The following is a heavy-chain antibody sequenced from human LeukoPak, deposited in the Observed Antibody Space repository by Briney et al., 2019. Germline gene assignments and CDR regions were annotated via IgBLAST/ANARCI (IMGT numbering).Heavy chain of an antibody. CDR2: IKEDGSDK. Sequence: GGSLRLSCAASGYTFSNYWMSWVRQTPGKGLEWVANIKEDGSDKYYVDSLKGRFTISRDNAKNSLYLQMNSLRAEDTAVYYCAKDRTRQAYWGQGTLVTVSS. J-gene: IGHJ4*02. CDR3: AKDRTRQAY. CDR1: GYTFSNYW. V-gene: IGHV3-7*03. D-gene: IGHD3-3*01.